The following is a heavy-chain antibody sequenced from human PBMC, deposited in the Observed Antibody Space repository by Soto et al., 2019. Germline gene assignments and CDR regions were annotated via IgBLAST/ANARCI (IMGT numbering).Heavy chain of an antibody. CDR3: AGDNVVVNPIRYYHYGIDV. CDR1: GGPFSRYY. V-gene: IGHV4-34*01. Sequence: ETLSLTCAVHGGPFSRYYWTWIRQPPGKGLEWIGEIHQSGNANYNPSLKSRLTMSVDTSKNQFSLKLSSVTAADTATYYCAGDNVVVNPIRYYHYGIDVWGQGTTVTVSS. J-gene: IGHJ6*02. D-gene: IGHD2-15*01. CDR2: IHQSGNA.